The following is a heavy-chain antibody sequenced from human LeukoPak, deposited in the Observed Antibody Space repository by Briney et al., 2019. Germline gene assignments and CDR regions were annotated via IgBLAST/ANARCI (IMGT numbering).Heavy chain of an antibody. V-gene: IGHV3-73*01. Sequence: SGGSLRLSCAASGLTLSGSVMNWVRQASAKGLELVGRIRTKANSYATLYVASVKGRFTISRDDSKNTSYLQMNSLKTEDTAVYYCSRPCPSCYYGMDVWGQGTTVTVSS. D-gene: IGHD2-2*01. CDR1: GLTLSGSV. J-gene: IGHJ6*02. CDR2: IRTKANSYAT. CDR3: SRPCPSCYYGMDV.